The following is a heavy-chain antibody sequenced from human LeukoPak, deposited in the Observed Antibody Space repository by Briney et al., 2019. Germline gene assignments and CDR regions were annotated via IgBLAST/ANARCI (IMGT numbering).Heavy chain of an antibody. J-gene: IGHJ3*02. Sequence: GGSLRLSCAASGFTFSSYVMSWVRQAPGKGLEWVSAISSSGGNTYYADSVKGRFTISRDNSKNTFYLQMNSLRAEDTAVYYCAKDLMVIIVSGVCDIWGQGTMVTVSS. CDR1: GFTFSSYV. D-gene: IGHD3-3*01. V-gene: IGHV3-23*01. CDR3: AKDLMVIIVSGVCDI. CDR2: ISSSGGNT.